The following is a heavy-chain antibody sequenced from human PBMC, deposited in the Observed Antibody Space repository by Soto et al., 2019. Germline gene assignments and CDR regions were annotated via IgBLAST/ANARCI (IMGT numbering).Heavy chain of an antibody. CDR2: ISGGGAST. Sequence: VGSLRLSCEASGSSFSSYAMSWVRQAPGKGLEWVSGISGGGASTYYADSVKGRFTISRDNFKNTLFLLMNSLRSEDTAVYYCAKDKRAFDYWGQGSLVTVSS. CDR3: AKDKRAFDY. J-gene: IGHJ4*02. V-gene: IGHV3-23*01. CDR1: GSSFSSYA.